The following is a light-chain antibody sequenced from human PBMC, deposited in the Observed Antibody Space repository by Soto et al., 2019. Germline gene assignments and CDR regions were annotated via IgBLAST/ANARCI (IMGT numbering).Light chain of an antibody. V-gene: IGKV3-20*01. J-gene: IGKJ2*01. CDR1: QSVSSSN. CDR3: QQYGSSYT. CDR2: DAS. Sequence: EIVLTQSPGTLSLSPGEGATLSCRASQSVSSSNLGWYQQKPGQAPRLLIYDASRRATGIPDRFSGSGSGTDFTLTIRRLEPEDFAVYYCQQYGSSYTFGQGTKLEIK.